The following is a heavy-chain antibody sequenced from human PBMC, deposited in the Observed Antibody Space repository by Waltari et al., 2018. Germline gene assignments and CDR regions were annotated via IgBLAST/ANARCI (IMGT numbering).Heavy chain of an antibody. V-gene: IGHV3-74*01. CDR1: GFHFRSHW. J-gene: IGHJ4*02. CDR3: AREGEWEPFDY. D-gene: IGHD3-16*01. Sequence: EVQLLQSGGGLVQPGGSLGLPCAASGFHFRSHWMHGVRQVPVKGPVLVSRINTDGHSTTYADSVKGRFIISRDNSKNTLYLHMSSLRAEDTAVYRCAREGEWEPFDYWGQGTLVTVSS. CDR2: INTDGHST.